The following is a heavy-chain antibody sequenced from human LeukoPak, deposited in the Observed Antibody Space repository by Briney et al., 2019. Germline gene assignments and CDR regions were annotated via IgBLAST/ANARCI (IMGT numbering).Heavy chain of an antibody. Sequence: ASVKVSCKASGYTFTSYDINWVRQATGQGLEWMGWMNPNSGNTGYAQKFQGRVTMTRNTSISTAYMELSSLRSEDTAVYYCASFEFGDLQGDYWGQGTLVTVSS. CDR3: ASFEFGDLQGDY. CDR2: MNPNSGNT. D-gene: IGHD3-10*01. CDR1: GYTFTSYD. V-gene: IGHV1-8*01. J-gene: IGHJ4*02.